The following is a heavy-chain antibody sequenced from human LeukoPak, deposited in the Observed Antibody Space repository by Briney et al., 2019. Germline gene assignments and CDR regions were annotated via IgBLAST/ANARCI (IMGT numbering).Heavy chain of an antibody. Sequence: GGSLRLSCAASGFTFSSYSMNWVRQAPGKGLEWVSSISSSSSYIYYADSVKGRFTISRDNAKNSLYLQMNSLRAEDTAVYYCARTGSFRGYDFWSGYYTGIDDAFDIWGQGTMVTVSS. V-gene: IGHV3-21*01. CDR2: ISSSSSYI. J-gene: IGHJ3*02. CDR1: GFTFSSYS. CDR3: ARTGSFRGYDFWSGYYTGIDDAFDI. D-gene: IGHD3-3*01.